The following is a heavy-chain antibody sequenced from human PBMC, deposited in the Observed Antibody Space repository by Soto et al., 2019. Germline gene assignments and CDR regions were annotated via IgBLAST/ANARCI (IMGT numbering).Heavy chain of an antibody. CDR1: GGSISGGDYY. V-gene: IGHV4-30-4*01. Sequence: SETLSLTCTVSGGSISGGDYYWSWIRQPPGKGLEWIGYIYYSGSTYYNPPLKSRVTISVDTSNNQFSLKLSSVTAADTAVYYCARDQYYYDSSGAMDVWRQRTTVTVSS. CDR3: ARDQYYYDSSGAMDV. D-gene: IGHD3-22*01. J-gene: IGHJ6*02. CDR2: IYYSGST.